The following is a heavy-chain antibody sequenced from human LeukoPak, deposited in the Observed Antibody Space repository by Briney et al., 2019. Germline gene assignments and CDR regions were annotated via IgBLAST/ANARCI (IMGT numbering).Heavy chain of an antibody. V-gene: IGHV3-33*08. J-gene: IGHJ3*02. D-gene: IGHD6-6*01. Sequence: GGSLRLSCAASGFTLSDYYMSWIRQAPGKGLEWVAVIWYDGSNKYYADSVKGRFTISRDNSKNTLYLQMNSLRAEDTAVYYCARDIRIAARPVAFDIWGQGTMVTVSS. CDR1: GFTLSDYY. CDR3: ARDIRIAARPVAFDI. CDR2: IWYDGSNK.